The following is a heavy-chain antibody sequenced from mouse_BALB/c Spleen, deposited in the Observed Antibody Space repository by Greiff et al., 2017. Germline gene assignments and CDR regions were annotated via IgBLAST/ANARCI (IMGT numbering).Heavy chain of an antibody. Sequence: EVNVVESGGGLVQPGGSRKLSCAASGFTFSSFGMHWVRQAPEKGLEWVAYISSGSSTIYYADTVKGRFTISRDNPKNTLFLQMTSLRSEDTAMYYCAREEGIYYDYDGPAWFAYWGQGTLVTVSA. J-gene: IGHJ3*01. CDR1: GFTFSSFG. V-gene: IGHV5-17*02. CDR3: AREEGIYYDYDGPAWFAY. CDR2: ISSGSSTI. D-gene: IGHD2-4*01.